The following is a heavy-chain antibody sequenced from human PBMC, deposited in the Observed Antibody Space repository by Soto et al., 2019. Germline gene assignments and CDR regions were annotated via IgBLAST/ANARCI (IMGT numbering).Heavy chain of an antibody. V-gene: IGHV1-69*12. D-gene: IGHD1-26*01. CDR2: IIPIFGTA. J-gene: IGHJ4*02. CDR3: ARAEGEVGATNRYYFDY. Sequence: QVQLVQSGAEVKKPGSSVKVSCKASGGTFSSYAISWVRQAPGQGLEWMGGIIPIFGTANYAQKFQGRVTITADESTSKAYMELSSLRAEDTAVYYCARAEGEVGATNRYYFDYWGQGTLVTVSS. CDR1: GGTFSSYA.